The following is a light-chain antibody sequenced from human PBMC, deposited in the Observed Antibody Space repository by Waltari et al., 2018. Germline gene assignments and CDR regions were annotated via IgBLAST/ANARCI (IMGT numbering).Light chain of an antibody. Sequence: SYELTQPSSVSVSPGQTARITCSGDVCAKQYARWSQPKPGQAPGVVIYKDRERPSGIPERFSGSSSGTTVTLTISGAQVEDEGDYYCYSATDNYRVFGGGTKLTVL. CDR1: VCAKQY. V-gene: IGLV3-27*01. J-gene: IGLJ3*02. CDR3: YSATDNYRV. CDR2: KDR.